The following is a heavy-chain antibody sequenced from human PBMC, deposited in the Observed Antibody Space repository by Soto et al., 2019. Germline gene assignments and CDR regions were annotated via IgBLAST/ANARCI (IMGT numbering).Heavy chain of an antibody. CDR1: GFTFSGYG. J-gene: IGHJ6*02. CDR2: ISPDGGIE. Sequence: QVQLVESGGGVVQPGRSLRLSCAASGFTFSGYGMHWVRQALGRGLEWVAFISPDGGIECYEGSVKGRFTISRDNSKSTLFLQMIGLRVQGTAVYSCSKSLGLCTTGTCSPHFLYVMDVWGQGTTVTVSS. CDR3: SKSLGLCTTGTCSPHFLYVMDV. D-gene: IGHD2-8*01. V-gene: IGHV3-30*18.